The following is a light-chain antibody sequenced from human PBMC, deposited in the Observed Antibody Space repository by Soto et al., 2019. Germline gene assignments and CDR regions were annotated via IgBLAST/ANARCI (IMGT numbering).Light chain of an antibody. Sequence: EIVMTQSPASLSVSPGEGATLSCRASQTVASNLAWYQQKPGQAPRLLIHGASTRATGVPARFSGSGSGIDFTLTISSLQSEDFAVYYCQQYHNWPPQYTFGQGTKLQIK. J-gene: IGKJ2*01. CDR3: QQYHNWPPQYT. V-gene: IGKV3-15*01. CDR1: QTVASN. CDR2: GAS.